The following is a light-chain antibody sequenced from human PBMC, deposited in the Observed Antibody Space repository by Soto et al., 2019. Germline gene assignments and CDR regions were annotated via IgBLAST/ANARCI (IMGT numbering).Light chain of an antibody. Sequence: EIVLTQSPGTLSLSPGERYTLSCRASQSVSSSYLAWYQQKPGQAPRLLIYGASSRATGIPDRFSGSGSGTDFNLTISRLEPEDFAVYYCQQYGSSPTFGQGKRWRL. CDR3: QQYGSSPT. CDR2: GAS. V-gene: IGKV3-20*01. CDR1: QSVSSSY. J-gene: IGKJ5*01.